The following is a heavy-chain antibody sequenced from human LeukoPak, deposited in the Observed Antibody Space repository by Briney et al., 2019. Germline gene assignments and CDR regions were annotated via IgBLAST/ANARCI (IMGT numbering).Heavy chain of an antibody. CDR3: ARDGAFGVVTT. D-gene: IGHD3-3*01. V-gene: IGHV4-30-4*01. J-gene: IGHJ5*02. CDR1: GGSISSGDYY. Sequence: SETLSLTCTVSGGSISSGDYYWSWIRQPPGKGLEWIGYIYYSGSTYYNPSLRSRVTISVDRSKNQFSLKLSSVTAADTAVYYCARDGAFGVVTTWGQGTLVTVSS. CDR2: IYYSGST.